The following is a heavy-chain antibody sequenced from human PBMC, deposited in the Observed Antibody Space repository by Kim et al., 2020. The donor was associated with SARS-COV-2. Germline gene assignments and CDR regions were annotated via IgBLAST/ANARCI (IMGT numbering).Heavy chain of an antibody. D-gene: IGHD2-21*01. CDR2: IRSKINGGTT. CDR1: GFTFSNDW. V-gene: IGHV3-15*01. Sequence: GGSLRLSCTASGFTFSNDWMNWVRQAPGKGLEWVGRIRSKINGGTTGYAAPVKGRFTISRDDSKNTPYLQMSSLKTEDTAVYYCTSCLGDSCGGGCYSRVWGLGTPVTVSS. J-gene: IGHJ4*02. CDR3: TSCLGDSCGGGCYSRV.